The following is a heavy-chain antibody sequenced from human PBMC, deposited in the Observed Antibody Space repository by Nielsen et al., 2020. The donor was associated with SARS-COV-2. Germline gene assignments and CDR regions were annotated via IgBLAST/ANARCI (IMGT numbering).Heavy chain of an antibody. Sequence: GESLKISCAASGFTFSNYWMHWVRQAPGKGLEWVSRTDEYGTIINYADSVKGRFAISRDNAKNTLYLQMNSLRADDTAMYYCARGTAAGDYWGQGTLVTVSS. CDR3: ARGTAAGDY. CDR2: TDEYGTII. D-gene: IGHD6-13*01. V-gene: IGHV3-74*01. J-gene: IGHJ4*02. CDR1: GFTFSNYW.